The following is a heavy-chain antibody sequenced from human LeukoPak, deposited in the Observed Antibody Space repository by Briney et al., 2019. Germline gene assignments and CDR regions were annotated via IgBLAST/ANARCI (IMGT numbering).Heavy chain of an antibody. D-gene: IGHD5-18*01. V-gene: IGHV3-30*18. Sequence: GGSLRLSCAASVFTLSSYCMRWVRQAQSKGREWVAVISYDGSNKYYADSVKGRFTISRDNSKNTLYLQMNSLRAEDTAVYYCAKEGYSYGFDYWGQGTLVTVSS. CDR2: ISYDGSNK. J-gene: IGHJ4*02. CDR1: VFTLSSYC. CDR3: AKEGYSYGFDY.